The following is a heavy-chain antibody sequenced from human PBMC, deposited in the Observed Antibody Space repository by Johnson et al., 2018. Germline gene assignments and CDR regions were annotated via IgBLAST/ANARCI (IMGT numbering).Heavy chain of an antibody. CDR2: VHYSGSA. CDR3: ALTAGRYSGYDSENS. Sequence: QVQLVESGPGLVKPSETLSLMCSVSGGSISSSSYYWGWIRQPPGKGLEWIGSVHYSGSAYYLPSLKSRVTISIDTSKNQFALNLRSVTAADTAVYYCALTAGRYSGYDSENSWGRGTLVSVSS. D-gene: IGHD5-12*01. CDR1: GGSISSSSYY. J-gene: IGHJ4*02. V-gene: IGHV4-39*07.